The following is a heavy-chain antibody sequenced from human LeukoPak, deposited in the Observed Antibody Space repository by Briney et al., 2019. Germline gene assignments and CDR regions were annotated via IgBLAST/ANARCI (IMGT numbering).Heavy chain of an antibody. D-gene: IGHD2-2*01. CDR2: ISDNGGST. V-gene: IGHV3-23*01. J-gene: IGHJ4*02. CDR3: AKAPSSGYCSSTSCYYES. CDR1: GFTFRNYG. Sequence: GGSLRLSCAASGFTFRNYGMSWVRQAPGKGLEWVSAISDNGGSTYYADSVKGRFTISRDNSKNTPYLQMNSLGGDDTAVYHCAKAPSSGYCSSTSCYYESWGQGTLVTVSS.